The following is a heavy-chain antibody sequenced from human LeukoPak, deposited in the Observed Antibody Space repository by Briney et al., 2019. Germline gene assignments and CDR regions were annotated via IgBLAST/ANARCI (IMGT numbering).Heavy chain of an antibody. CDR2: INPNSGGT. CDR3: ARDGPAALHRNDAFDI. D-gene: IGHD6-13*01. J-gene: IGHJ3*02. V-gene: IGHV1-2*02. Sequence: ASVRVSCKASGYTFTGYYMHWVRQAPGQGLEWMGWINPNSGGTNYAQKFQGRVTMTRDTSISTAYMELSRLRSDDTAVYYCARDGPAALHRNDAFDIWGQGTMVTVSS. CDR1: GYTFTGYY.